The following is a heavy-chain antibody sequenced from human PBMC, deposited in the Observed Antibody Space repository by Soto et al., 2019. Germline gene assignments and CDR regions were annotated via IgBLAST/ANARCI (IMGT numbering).Heavy chain of an antibody. D-gene: IGHD4-17*01. V-gene: IGHV1-8*01. J-gene: IGHJ4*02. CDR1: GYTFTSYD. CDR3: ARVRTYYGDYAHRY. Sequence: VASVKVSCKASGYTFTSYDINWVRQATGQGLEWMGWMNPNSGNTGYAQKFQGRVTMTRNTSISTAYMELSSLRSEDTAVYYCARVRTYYGDYAHRYWGQGTLVTVSS. CDR2: MNPNSGNT.